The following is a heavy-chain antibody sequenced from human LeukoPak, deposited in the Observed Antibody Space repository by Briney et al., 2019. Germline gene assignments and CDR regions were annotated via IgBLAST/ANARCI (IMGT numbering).Heavy chain of an antibody. CDR3: ARGIGDPDY. CDR1: GYTFTSYD. Sequence: ASVKVSCKASGYTFTSYDIHWVRQATGQGLEWMGRMNPNRGDTDYAQKFQGRVTMTRDTSISTAYMELSSLRSEDTALYYCARGIGDPDYWGQGTLVTVSS. CDR2: MNPNRGDT. D-gene: IGHD2-21*02. J-gene: IGHJ4*02. V-gene: IGHV1-8*01.